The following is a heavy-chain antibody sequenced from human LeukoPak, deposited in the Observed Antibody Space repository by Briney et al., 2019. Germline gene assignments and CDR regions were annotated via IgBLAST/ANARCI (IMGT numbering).Heavy chain of an antibody. D-gene: IGHD6-13*01. CDR1: GYTFTVYY. Sequence: GASVTVTCKASGYTFTVYYMHWVRQAPGQGLEWMGWINPNSGGTNYAQKFQGRVTMTRDTSISTAYMELSRLRSDDTAVYYCARGLKYSSSWSNWFDPWGQGTLVTVSS. CDR2: INPNSGGT. J-gene: IGHJ5*02. V-gene: IGHV1-2*02. CDR3: ARGLKYSSSWSNWFDP.